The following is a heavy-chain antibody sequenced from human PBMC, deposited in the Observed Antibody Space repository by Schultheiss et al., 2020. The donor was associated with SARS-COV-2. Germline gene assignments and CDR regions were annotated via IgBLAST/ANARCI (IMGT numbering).Heavy chain of an antibody. V-gene: IGHV4-39*01. D-gene: IGHD2-2*02. CDR1: GGSISSSSYY. J-gene: IGHJ4*02. Sequence: SETLSLTCTVSGGSISSSSYYWGWIRQPPGKGLEWIGSIYYSGSTYYNPSLKSRVTISVDTSKNQFSLKLSSVTAADTPVYYCARGLEDIVVVPAARPLDYWGQGTLVTVSS. CDR2: IYYSGST. CDR3: ARGLEDIVVVPAARPLDY.